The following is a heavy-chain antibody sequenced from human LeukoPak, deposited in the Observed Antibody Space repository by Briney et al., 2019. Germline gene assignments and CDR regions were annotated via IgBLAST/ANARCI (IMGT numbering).Heavy chain of an antibody. CDR1: GFTFSSYA. V-gene: IGHV3-30*04. Sequence: GGSLRLSCAASGFTFSSYAMHWVRQAPGKGLEWVAFISYDGSNKYYADSVKGRFTISRDNSKNTLYLQMNSLRAEDTAVYYCARDEARYCSSTSCYGLFYWGQGTLVTVSS. CDR2: ISYDGSNK. D-gene: IGHD2-2*01. CDR3: ARDEARYCSSTSCYGLFY. J-gene: IGHJ4*02.